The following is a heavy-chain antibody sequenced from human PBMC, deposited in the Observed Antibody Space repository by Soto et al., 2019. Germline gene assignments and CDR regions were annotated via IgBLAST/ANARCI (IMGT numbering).Heavy chain of an antibody. Sequence: QVQLVESGGGVVQPGRSLRLSCAASGFTFSSYGMHWVRQAPGKGLEWVAVISYDGINKSYAYSVKGRFTISRDNSKNTLYLQMNSLRAEDTAVYYCAKDLRATVVTPYYYGMDVWGQGTTVTVSS. J-gene: IGHJ6*02. CDR1: GFTFSSYG. D-gene: IGHD4-17*01. V-gene: IGHV3-30*18. CDR3: AKDLRATVVTPYYYGMDV. CDR2: ISYDGINK.